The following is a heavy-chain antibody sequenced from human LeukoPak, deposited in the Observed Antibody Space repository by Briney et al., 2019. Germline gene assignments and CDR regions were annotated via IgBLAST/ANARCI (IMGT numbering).Heavy chain of an antibody. Sequence: TGGSLRLSCAASGFTFDNYRMSWVRQAPGKGLEWVSTVNADGGNTYYADSVKGRFTISRDNSKSALILQMNSLRVEDTALYYCTKRVKYGGTWDHFADWGQGTLVTVCS. CDR2: VNADGGNT. V-gene: IGHV3-23*01. D-gene: IGHD1-1*01. J-gene: IGHJ4*02. CDR1: GFTFDNYR. CDR3: TKRVKYGGTWDHFAD.